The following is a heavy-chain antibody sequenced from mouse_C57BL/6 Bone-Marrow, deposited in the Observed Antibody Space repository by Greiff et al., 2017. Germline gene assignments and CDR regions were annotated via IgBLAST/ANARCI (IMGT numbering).Heavy chain of an antibody. Sequence: VQLQQSGAELARPGASVKMSCKASGYTFTSYSMHWVKQRPGQGLEWIGDINPSSGYTKYNQKFKDKATLTADKSSSSAYMQLSSLTAEDAAVYYCARGRSCAYWGQGTGVTVSA. V-gene: IGHV1-4*01. CDR3: ARGRSCAY. CDR2: INPSSGYT. J-gene: IGHJ3*01. CDR1: GYTFTSYS.